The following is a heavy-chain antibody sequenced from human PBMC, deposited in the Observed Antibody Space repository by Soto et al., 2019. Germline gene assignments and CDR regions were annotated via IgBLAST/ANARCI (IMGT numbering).Heavy chain of an antibody. V-gene: IGHV3-23*01. J-gene: IGHJ4*02. D-gene: IGHD4-17*01. CDR2: ITGSGGST. CDR3: ANDRYGDYGGIDY. CDR1: GFTFSTYA. Sequence: EVQLLESGGGLVQPGGSLRLSCAASGFTFSTYAMLWVRQAPGKGLEWVSVITGSGGSTYYADSVKGRFTISRDTSKNTLFLQMNSLRAEDTAVYYCANDRYGDYGGIDYWGQGTMVTVSS.